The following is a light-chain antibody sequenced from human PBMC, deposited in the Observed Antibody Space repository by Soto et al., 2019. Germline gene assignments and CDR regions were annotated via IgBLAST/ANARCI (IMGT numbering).Light chain of an antibody. CDR1: QGISSY. J-gene: IGKJ5*01. Sequence: DIQLTQTPSFLSASVGDGITISCRASQGISSYLAWYQQKPGKAPKLLIHTASTLQSGVPSRFSGSGAGAEFTLTISGLQPEDFATYYCQQRHSYPITFGQETRLEIK. CDR3: QQRHSYPIT. CDR2: TAS. V-gene: IGKV1-9*01.